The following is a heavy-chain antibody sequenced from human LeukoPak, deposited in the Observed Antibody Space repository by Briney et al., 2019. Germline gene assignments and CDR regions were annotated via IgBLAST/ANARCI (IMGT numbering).Heavy chain of an antibody. J-gene: IGHJ6*02. Sequence: PSETLSLTCTVSGGSISSYYWSWIRQPPGKGLEWIGYIYYSGSTNYNPSLKSRVTISVDKSKNQFSLKLSSVTAADTAVYYCARASDTAMTHYYYGMDVWGQGTTVTVSS. CDR3: ARASDTAMTHYYYGMDV. CDR2: IYYSGST. CDR1: GGSISSYY. V-gene: IGHV4-59*12. D-gene: IGHD5-18*01.